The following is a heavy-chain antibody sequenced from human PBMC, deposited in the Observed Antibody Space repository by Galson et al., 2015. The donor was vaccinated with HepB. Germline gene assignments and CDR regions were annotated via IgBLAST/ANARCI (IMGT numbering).Heavy chain of an antibody. CDR3: ARLSDGDGYNSYFDY. CDR2: IYPGDSDT. D-gene: IGHD5-24*01. CDR1: GYSFTSYW. V-gene: IGHV5-51*01. Sequence: QSGAEVKKPGESLKISCEGSGYSFTSYWIGWVRQMPGKGLEWMGIIYPGDSDTRYSPSFQGQVTISADKSISTAYLQWSSLKASDTAMYYCARLSDGDGYNSYFDYWGQGTLVTVSS. J-gene: IGHJ4*02.